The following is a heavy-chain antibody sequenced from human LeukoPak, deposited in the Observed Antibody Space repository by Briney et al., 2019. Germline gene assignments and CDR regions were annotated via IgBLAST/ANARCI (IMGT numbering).Heavy chain of an antibody. CDR1: GFTFSNAW. J-gene: IGHJ4*02. Sequence: GGSLRLSCAASGFTFSNAWMSWVRQAPGKGLEWVGRIKRKSDGGTTDYAAPVKGRSTISRDDSKNTLYLQMNSLKTEDTAVYYCTTYDSSGYFYFDYWGQGTLVTVSS. CDR2: IKRKSDGGTT. V-gene: IGHV3-15*01. CDR3: TTYDSSGYFYFDY. D-gene: IGHD3-22*01.